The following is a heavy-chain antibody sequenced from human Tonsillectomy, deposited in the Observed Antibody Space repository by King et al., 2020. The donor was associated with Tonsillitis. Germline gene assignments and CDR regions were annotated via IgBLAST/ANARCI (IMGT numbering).Heavy chain of an antibody. CDR2: ISGSGGST. Sequence: VQLVESGGGLVQPGGSLRLSCAASGFTFSSYAMSWVRQAPGKGREWGSAISGSGGSTYYADSVKGRFTISRDNSKNTLYLQMNRLRAEDTAVYYCAKLPTVARGAFDIWGQGTMVTVSS. CDR3: AKLPTVARGAFDI. D-gene: IGHD4-23*01. V-gene: IGHV3-23*04. CDR1: GFTFSSYA. J-gene: IGHJ3*02.